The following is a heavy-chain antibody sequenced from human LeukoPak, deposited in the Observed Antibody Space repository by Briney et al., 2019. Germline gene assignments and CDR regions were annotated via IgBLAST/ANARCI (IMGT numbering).Heavy chain of an antibody. CDR3: ARGPPYSSGRPPFDP. J-gene: IGHJ5*02. CDR1: GGSFSGYY. Sequence: SETLSLTCAVYGGSFSGYYWSWIRQPPGKGLEWIGEINHSGSTNYNPSLTRRVTISVDTSKNQFSLKLSSVPAADTAVYYCARGPPYSSGRPPFDPWGQGTLVTVSS. V-gene: IGHV4-34*01. CDR2: INHSGST. D-gene: IGHD6-19*01.